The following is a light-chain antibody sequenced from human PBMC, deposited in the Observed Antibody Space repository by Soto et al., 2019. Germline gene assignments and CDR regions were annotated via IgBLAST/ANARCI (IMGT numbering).Light chain of an antibody. V-gene: IGKV1-16*01. Sequence: DLQMTQSPSSLSVSVGDRVTITCRASQDISNYLAWFQQKPGKAPKSLIYAASSLRSGVPSRFSGSGSGTDFTLTISGLQPEDFGTYYCQHYNTYPITFGQGTRLEIK. CDR1: QDISNY. CDR3: QHYNTYPIT. CDR2: AAS. J-gene: IGKJ5*01.